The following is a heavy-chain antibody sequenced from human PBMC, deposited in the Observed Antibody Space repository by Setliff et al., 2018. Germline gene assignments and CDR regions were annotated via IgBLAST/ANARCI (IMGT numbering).Heavy chain of an antibody. V-gene: IGHV5-51*01. D-gene: IGHD3-10*01. J-gene: IGHJ5*02. Sequence: GESLKISCKGSGFSFTDFWIGWVRQMPGKGLEWMGLIYAGDSDARYNPSFQGRVTMSADKSINTAYLQWSSLKASDTAIYYCARQKSTGSGNNWFDPWGQGTLVTVSS. CDR2: IYAGDSDA. CDR3: ARQKSTGSGNNWFDP. CDR1: GFSFTDFW.